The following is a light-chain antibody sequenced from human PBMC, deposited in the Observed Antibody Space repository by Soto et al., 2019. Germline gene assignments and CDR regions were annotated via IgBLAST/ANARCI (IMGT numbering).Light chain of an antibody. CDR3: QQADSFPLT. CDR2: AAS. Sequence: DIPMTQSPSSAFASVGDRTIISCRASKGISSWLAWYQQKPGAAPTLLIYAASSLQSGVPSRFSGSASGTDFTLTISNLQPEDLATYYCQQADSFPLTFGEGTKVEIK. CDR1: KGISSW. J-gene: IGKJ4*01. V-gene: IGKV1D-12*01.